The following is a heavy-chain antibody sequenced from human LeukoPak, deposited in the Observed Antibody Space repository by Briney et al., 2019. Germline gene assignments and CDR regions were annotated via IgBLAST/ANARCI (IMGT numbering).Heavy chain of an antibody. Sequence: GGSLRLSCAASGFTFSSYAMSWVRQAPGKGLEWVSAISGSGGSTYYADSVKGRFTISRDNSKNTLYLQMNSLRAEDTAVYYCAKVAPDCSSTSCLGWFDPWGQGTLVTVSS. J-gene: IGHJ5*02. CDR2: ISGSGGST. D-gene: IGHD2-2*01. CDR1: GFTFSSYA. CDR3: AKVAPDCSSTSCLGWFDP. V-gene: IGHV3-23*01.